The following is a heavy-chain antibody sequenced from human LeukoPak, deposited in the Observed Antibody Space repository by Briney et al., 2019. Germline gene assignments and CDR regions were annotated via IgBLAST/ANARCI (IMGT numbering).Heavy chain of an antibody. V-gene: IGHV3-74*01. D-gene: IGHD5-12*01. CDR1: GFTFSSYW. CDR2: INSDGSST. Sequence: PGGSLRLPCAASGFTFSSYWMHWVRQAPGKGLVWVSRINSDGSSTSYADSVKGRFTISRDNAKNTLYLQMNSLRAEDTAVYYCARFSGAPNSGYWGQGTLVTVSS. J-gene: IGHJ4*02. CDR3: ARFSGAPNSGY.